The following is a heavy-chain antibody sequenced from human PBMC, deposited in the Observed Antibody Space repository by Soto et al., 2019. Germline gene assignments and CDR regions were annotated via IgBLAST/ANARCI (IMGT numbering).Heavy chain of an antibody. J-gene: IGHJ4*02. CDR1: GGSISSGDHY. Sequence: SETLSLTCTVSGGSISSGDHYWSWIRQPPGKGPEWLGHINYSGRTHYNQSLKSRVTMSVDTSKNNFSLRLTSVTAADTAVYYCARGRGNTYGVDYWGQGTLVTVSS. CDR2: INYSGRT. CDR3: ARGRGNTYGVDY. V-gene: IGHV4-30-4*01. D-gene: IGHD5-18*01.